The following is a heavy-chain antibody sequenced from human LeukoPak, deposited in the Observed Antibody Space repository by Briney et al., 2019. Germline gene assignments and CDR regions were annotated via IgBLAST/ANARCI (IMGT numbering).Heavy chain of an antibody. J-gene: IGHJ3*02. CDR1: GYTFTGYY. Sequence: ASVKVSCKASGYTFTGYYMHWVRQAPGQGLEWMGWINPNSGGTNYAQKFQGRVTMTRDTSISTACMELSRPRSDDTAVYYCARTRRLVDAFDIWGQGTMVTVSS. D-gene: IGHD6-19*01. V-gene: IGHV1-2*02. CDR2: INPNSGGT. CDR3: ARTRRLVDAFDI.